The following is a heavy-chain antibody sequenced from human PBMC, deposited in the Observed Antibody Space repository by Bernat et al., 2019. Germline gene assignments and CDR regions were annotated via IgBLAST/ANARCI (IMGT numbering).Heavy chain of an antibody. CDR3: ARDQILGDSRGYYTVYGMDV. J-gene: IGHJ6*02. CDR1: GFTFSSYA. Sequence: QVQLVESGGGVVQPGRSLRLSCAASGFTFSSYAMHWVRQAPGKGLEWVAVISYDGSNKYYADSVKGRFTISRDNSKNTLYLQMNSLRAEDTAVYYCARDQILGDSRGYYTVYGMDVWGQGTTVTVS. V-gene: IGHV3-30-3*01. D-gene: IGHD3-22*01. CDR2: ISYDGSNK.